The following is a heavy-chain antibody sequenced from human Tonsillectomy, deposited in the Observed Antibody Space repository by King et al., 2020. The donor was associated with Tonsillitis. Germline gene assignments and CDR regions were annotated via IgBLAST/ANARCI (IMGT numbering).Heavy chain of an antibody. Sequence: VQLVESGGDLVRPGGSLILSCSASGFSFSDYAMHWVRQAPGKGLEYVSAINKNGGSTYYADSMKGRFSISRDNSRSRLYLELKSLRPDDTAVYYCVKDRVGGIFGVISDLDFWGQGTLVTVSS. J-gene: IGHJ4*02. CDR1: GFSFSDYA. D-gene: IGHD3-3*01. V-gene: IGHV3-64D*06. CDR3: VKDRVGGIFGVISDLDF. CDR2: INKNGGST.